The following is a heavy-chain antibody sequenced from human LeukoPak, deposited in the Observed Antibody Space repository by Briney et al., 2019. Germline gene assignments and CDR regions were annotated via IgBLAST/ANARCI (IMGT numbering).Heavy chain of an antibody. Sequence: VASVKVSCKVSGYTLTELSMHWVRQAHGKGIEGMGGFDPEDGETIYAQKFQGKVTMTEDTSTDTAYMELRSLRSQDTASYYCATGGVIGGYDSSGYPDYWGQGTLVTVSS. CDR2: FDPEDGET. V-gene: IGHV1-24*01. CDR1: GYTLTELS. D-gene: IGHD3-22*01. CDR3: ATGGVIGGYDSSGYPDY. J-gene: IGHJ4*02.